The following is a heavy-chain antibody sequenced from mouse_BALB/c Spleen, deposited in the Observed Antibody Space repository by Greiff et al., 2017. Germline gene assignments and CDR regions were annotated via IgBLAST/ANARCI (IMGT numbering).Heavy chain of an antibody. CDR2: ISNGGGST. Sequence: EVQGVESGGGLVQPGGSLKLSCAASGFTFSSYTMSWVRQTPEKRLEWVAYISNGGGSTYYPDTVKGRFTISRDNAKNTLYLQMSSLKSEDTAMYYCARQYGPYYYAMDYWGQGTSVTVSS. CDR3: ARQYGPYYYAMDY. J-gene: IGHJ4*01. V-gene: IGHV5-12-2*01. D-gene: IGHD1-2*01. CDR1: GFTFSSYT.